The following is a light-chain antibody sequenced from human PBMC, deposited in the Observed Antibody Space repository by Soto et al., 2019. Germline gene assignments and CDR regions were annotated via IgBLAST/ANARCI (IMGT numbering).Light chain of an antibody. CDR1: NIVSKS. J-gene: IGLJ1*01. V-gene: IGLV3-21*02. CDR2: DDT. CDR3: QVWDGRSFQGV. Sequence: SYELTQPPSVSVAPGQTASIACGGDNIVSKSVNWFQQRPGQAPVVVVYDDTDRPTGIPERFSGSNSGNTATLTISRVEAGDEADYYCQVWDGRSFQGVFGPGTKVTVL.